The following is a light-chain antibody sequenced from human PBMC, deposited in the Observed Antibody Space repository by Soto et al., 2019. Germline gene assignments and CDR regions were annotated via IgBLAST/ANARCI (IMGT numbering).Light chain of an antibody. J-gene: IGLJ1*01. Sequence: QSALTPPASVSGSPGQSITISCTGTSSDVGGYHYVSWYQQHPGKAPTLIISDVSNRPSGVSNRFSGSKSGDTASLTISGLQAEDEADYYCSSYTSSNTLYVFGTGTKLTVL. CDR1: SSDVGGYHY. CDR3: SSYTSSNTLYV. V-gene: IGLV2-14*01. CDR2: DVS.